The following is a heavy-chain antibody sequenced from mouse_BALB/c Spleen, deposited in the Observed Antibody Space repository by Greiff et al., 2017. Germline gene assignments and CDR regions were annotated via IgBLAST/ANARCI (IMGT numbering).Heavy chain of an antibody. V-gene: IGHV1-7*01. CDR1: GYTFTSYW. CDR3: ARSPLDY. J-gene: IGHJ2*01. CDR2: INPSTGYT. Sequence: VQLQQSGAELAKPGASVKMSCKASGYTFTSYWMHWVKQRPGQGLEWIGYINPSTGYTEYNQKFKDKATLTADKSSSTAYMQLSSLTSEDSAVYYCARSPLDYWCEGTTLAVPS.